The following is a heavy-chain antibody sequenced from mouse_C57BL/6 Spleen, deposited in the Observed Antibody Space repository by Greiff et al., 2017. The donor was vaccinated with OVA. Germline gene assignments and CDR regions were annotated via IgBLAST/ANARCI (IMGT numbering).Heavy chain of an antibody. Sequence: EVKVVESGGGLVKPGGSLKLSCAASGFTFSDYGMHWVRQAPEKGLEWVAYLSSGSSTIYYADTVKGRFTISRDNAKNTLFLQMTSLRSEDTAMYYCARDYYGSSFPDYWGQGTTLTVSS. D-gene: IGHD1-1*01. J-gene: IGHJ2*01. CDR1: GFTFSDYG. CDR2: LSSGSSTI. V-gene: IGHV5-17*01. CDR3: ARDYYGSSFPDY.